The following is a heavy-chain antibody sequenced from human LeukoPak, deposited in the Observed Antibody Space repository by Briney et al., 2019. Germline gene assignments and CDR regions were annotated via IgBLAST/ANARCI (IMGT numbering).Heavy chain of an antibody. CDR2: IIPVSSAT. Sequence: GASVKVSCKASGGTFRSHSFNWLRQAPGQGLEWLGGIIPVSSATKYAQKFQDRVTITADEYTTTAFMELSSLRPEDTAVYYCARPRRYYDSWSGYPPFDYWGQGTLVTVSS. D-gene: IGHD3-3*01. J-gene: IGHJ4*02. CDR1: GGTFRSHS. V-gene: IGHV1-69*13. CDR3: ARPRRYYDSWSGYPPFDY.